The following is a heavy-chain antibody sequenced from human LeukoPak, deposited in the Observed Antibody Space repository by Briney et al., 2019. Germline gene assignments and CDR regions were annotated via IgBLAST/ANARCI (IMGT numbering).Heavy chain of an antibody. V-gene: IGHV3-53*04. D-gene: IGHD2-15*01. CDR3: ARTKYCSGTSCPGVDP. J-gene: IGHJ5*02. Sequence: GGSLRLSCAASGFTVSNNYMSWVRQAPGKGLEWVSVIYSGGSTYYADSVKGRFTISRHSSKNTLYLQMNSLRPEDTAVYYCARTKYCSGTSCPGVDPWGQGTLVTASA. CDR2: IYSGGST. CDR1: GFTVSNNY.